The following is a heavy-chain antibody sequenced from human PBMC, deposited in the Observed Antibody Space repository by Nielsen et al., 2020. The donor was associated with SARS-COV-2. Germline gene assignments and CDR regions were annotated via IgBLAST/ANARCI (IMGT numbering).Heavy chain of an antibody. CDR1: GGSISSSSYY. Sequence: SETLSPTCTVSGGSISSSSYYWGWIRQPPGKGLEWIGSIYYSGSTYYNPSLKSRVTISVDTSKNQFSLKLSSVTAADTAVYYCARDHDSWGNWGQGTLVTVSS. V-gene: IGHV4-39*07. CDR3: ARDHDSWGN. CDR2: IYYSGST. J-gene: IGHJ4*02. D-gene: IGHD3-22*01.